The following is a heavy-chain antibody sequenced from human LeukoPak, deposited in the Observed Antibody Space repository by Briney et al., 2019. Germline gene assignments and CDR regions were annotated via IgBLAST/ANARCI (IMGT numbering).Heavy chain of an antibody. CDR1: GFIVSSNY. V-gene: IGHV3-23*01. CDR3: AKGSLGSCRGVICYSLDY. Sequence: PGGSLRLSCAASGFIVSSNYMSWVRQSPGKGLEWVSAISGSDAGTYYADSVKGRFTISRDNSKNTLYLQMNSLRAEDTATYYCAKGSLGSCRGVICYSLDYWGQGSLVTVSS. D-gene: IGHD2-15*01. J-gene: IGHJ4*02. CDR2: ISGSDAGT.